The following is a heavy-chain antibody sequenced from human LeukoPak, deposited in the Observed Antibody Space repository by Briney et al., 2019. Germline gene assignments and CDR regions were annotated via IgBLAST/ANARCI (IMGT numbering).Heavy chain of an antibody. V-gene: IGHV3-30*02. D-gene: IGHD2-15*01. CDR1: RFTFSNYD. CDR3: GGLAVFDY. Sequence: GGSLRLSCAASRFTFSNYDMHWARQAPGKGLEWVTFIRSDGSDKYYADSVKGRFIISRDNYRNTLYLQMNSLRPEDTAVYYCGGLAVFDYWGQGTLVTVSS. J-gene: IGHJ4*02. CDR2: IRSDGSDK.